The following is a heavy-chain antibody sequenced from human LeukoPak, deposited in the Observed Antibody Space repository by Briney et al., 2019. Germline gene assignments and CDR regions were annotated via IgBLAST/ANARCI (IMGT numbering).Heavy chain of an antibody. J-gene: IGHJ3*02. Sequence: GGSLRLSCAASGFTFSSYSMNWVRQAPGKGLEWVSSISSSSSYICYADSVKGRFTISRDNAKNSLYLQMNSLRAEDTAVYYCASGGSLGAFDIWGQGTMVTVSS. CDR3: ASGGSLGAFDI. D-gene: IGHD1-26*01. CDR1: GFTFSSYS. CDR2: ISSSSSYI. V-gene: IGHV3-21*01.